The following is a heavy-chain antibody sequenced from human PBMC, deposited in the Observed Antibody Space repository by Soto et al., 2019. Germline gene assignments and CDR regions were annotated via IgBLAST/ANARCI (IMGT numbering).Heavy chain of an antibody. Sequence: DVQLVESGGGLVQPGRSLRLSCAASGFTFDDYGMHWVRQAPGKGLEWVSGISWNSGNIGYADSVKGRFTISRDNAKHSLYLQMNSLRGEDTALYYCAKDPSPDLAHGMDVWGQVTTVTVSS. CDR1: GFTFDDYG. V-gene: IGHV3-9*01. CDR3: AKDPSPDLAHGMDV. J-gene: IGHJ6*02. CDR2: ISWNSGNI.